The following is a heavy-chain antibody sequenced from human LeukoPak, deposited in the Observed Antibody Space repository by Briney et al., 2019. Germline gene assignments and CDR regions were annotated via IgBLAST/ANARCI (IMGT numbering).Heavy chain of an antibody. J-gene: IGHJ4*02. Sequence: GGSLRLSCAASGFTFSSYAMSWVRQAPGKGLEWVSAISGSGGSTYYADSVKGRFTISRGNSKNTLYLQMNSLRAEDAAVYYCAKDTPGYSYAYWGQGTLVTVSS. D-gene: IGHD5-18*01. CDR1: GFTFSSYA. V-gene: IGHV3-23*01. CDR2: ISGSGGST. CDR3: AKDTPGYSYAY.